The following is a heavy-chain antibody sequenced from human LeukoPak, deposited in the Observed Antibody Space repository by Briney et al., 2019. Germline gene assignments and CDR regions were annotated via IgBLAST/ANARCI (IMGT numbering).Heavy chain of an antibody. Sequence: GGSLRLSCAASGLTVSNNYMNWVRQAPGKGLEWVSLFYSGGDTSYADSVKGRFTVSRDHSKNTLYLQMNSLRVEDTAVYYCAKAAYCTSTSCHFSGYAQRPLDSWGQGTLVTVSS. CDR2: FYSGGDT. J-gene: IGHJ4*02. V-gene: IGHV3-66*01. CDR1: GLTVSNNY. D-gene: IGHD2-2*01. CDR3: AKAAYCTSTSCHFSGYAQRPLDS.